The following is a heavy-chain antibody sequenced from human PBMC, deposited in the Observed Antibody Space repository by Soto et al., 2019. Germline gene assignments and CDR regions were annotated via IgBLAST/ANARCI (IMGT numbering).Heavy chain of an antibody. J-gene: IGHJ4*02. Sequence: ASVKVSCKASGGTFSNYAISWVRQAPGQGLEWMGIINPSGGTTNYAQKFQGRVTMTTDTSTSTVYMELSSLRSEDTAVYYCARELTSGWCDIDYWGQGTLVTVSS. CDR1: GGTFSNYA. CDR3: ARELTSGWCDIDY. CDR2: INPSGGTT. V-gene: IGHV1-46*01. D-gene: IGHD6-19*01.